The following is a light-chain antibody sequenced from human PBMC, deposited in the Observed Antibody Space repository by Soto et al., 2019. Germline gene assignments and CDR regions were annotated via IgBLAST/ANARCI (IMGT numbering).Light chain of an antibody. CDR2: AAS. J-gene: IGKJ2*01. Sequence: IQLTQSPSSLSASVGDRVTITCRARQGISSYLACYQQKPGKAPKLLMYAASTLQSGVPLRFSGSGSGADFNLTISSLQPEDFAAYYCQQLNSYPPYTFGQGTILEIK. CDR3: QQLNSYPPYT. V-gene: IGKV1-9*01. CDR1: QGISSY.